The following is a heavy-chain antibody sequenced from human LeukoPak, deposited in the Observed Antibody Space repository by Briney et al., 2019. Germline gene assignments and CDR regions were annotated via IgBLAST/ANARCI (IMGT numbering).Heavy chain of an antibody. CDR1: GGSISSSSYY. Sequence: SETLSLTCTVSGGSISSSSYYWGWIRQPPGKGLEWIGSIYYSGSTYYNPSLKSRVTISVDTSKNQFSLKLSSATAADTAVYYCGKTRSGSYAFDYWGQGTLVTVSS. J-gene: IGHJ4*02. CDR2: IYYSGST. V-gene: IGHV4-39*07. CDR3: GKTRSGSYAFDY. D-gene: IGHD1-26*01.